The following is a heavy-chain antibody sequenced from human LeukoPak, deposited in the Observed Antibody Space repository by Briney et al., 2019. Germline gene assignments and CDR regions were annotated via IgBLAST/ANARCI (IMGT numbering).Heavy chain of an antibody. CDR1: GYTFTSYA. D-gene: IGHD3-9*01. CDR2: INAGKGNT. J-gene: IGHJ4*02. Sequence: ASVKVSCKASGYTFTSYAMHWVRQAPGQRLEWMGWINAGKGNTKYSQKFQGRVTITRDTSASTAYMELSSLRSEDTAVYYCVIPYYDILAGYLDYFDYWGQGTLVTVSS. CDR3: VIPYYDILAGYLDYFDY. V-gene: IGHV1-3*01.